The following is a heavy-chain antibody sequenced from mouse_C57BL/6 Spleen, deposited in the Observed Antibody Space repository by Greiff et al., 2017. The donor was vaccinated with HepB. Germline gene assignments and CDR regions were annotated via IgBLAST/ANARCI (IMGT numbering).Heavy chain of an antibody. CDR3: VRGTVVATDYAMDY. V-gene: IGHV10-3*01. CDR2: IRSKSSNYAT. Sequence: DVQLVESGGGLVQPKGSLKLSRAASGFTFNTYAMHWVRQAPGKGLEWVARIRSKSSNYATYYADSVKDRFTISRDDSQSMLYLQMNNLKTEDTAMYYCVRGTVVATDYAMDYWGQGTSVTVSS. J-gene: IGHJ4*01. D-gene: IGHD1-1*01. CDR1: GFTFNTYA.